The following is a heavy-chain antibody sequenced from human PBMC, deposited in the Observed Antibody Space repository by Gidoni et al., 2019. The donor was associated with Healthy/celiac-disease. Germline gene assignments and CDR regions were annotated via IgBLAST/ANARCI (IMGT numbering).Heavy chain of an antibody. CDR2: IYYSGST. CDR1: GGSVSRGGYY. Sequence: QVQLQESGPGLVKPSQTLYLTCTVSGGSVSRGGYYWSWTRQPPGKGLEWIGYIYYSGSTYYNPSLKSRVTISVDTSKNQFSLKLSSVTAADTAVYYCARRAQEAHAFDIWGQGTMVTVSS. V-gene: IGHV4-31*03. J-gene: IGHJ3*02. CDR3: ARRAQEAHAFDI.